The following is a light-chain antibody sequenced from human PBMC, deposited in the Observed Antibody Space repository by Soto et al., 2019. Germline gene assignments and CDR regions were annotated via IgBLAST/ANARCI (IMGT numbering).Light chain of an antibody. CDR2: DVN. CDR1: SIDIRRYYY. V-gene: IGLV2-11*01. Sequence: QSALTQPRSVSGSPGQSVAISCTGTSIDIRRYYYVSWYQQHPGEAPKLIINDVNKRPSGVPDRFSGSMSGNTASLTISGLQAEDDADYYCCSYAGSYSLLFGGGTKLTVL. J-gene: IGLJ3*02. CDR3: CSYAGSYSLL.